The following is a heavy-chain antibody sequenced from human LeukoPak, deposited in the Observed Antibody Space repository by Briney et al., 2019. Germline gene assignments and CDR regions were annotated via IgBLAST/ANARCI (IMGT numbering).Heavy chain of an antibody. CDR3: AKDRGTTVTHFDY. CDR2: IRYDGTNE. V-gene: IGHV3-30*02. Sequence: WIRPPPGKGLEWVAVIRYDGTNEYYADSVKGRFTISRDNSKNTLYLQMNSLRIEDTAVYYCAKDRGTTVTHFDYWGQGTLVTVSS. J-gene: IGHJ4*02. D-gene: IGHD4-11*01.